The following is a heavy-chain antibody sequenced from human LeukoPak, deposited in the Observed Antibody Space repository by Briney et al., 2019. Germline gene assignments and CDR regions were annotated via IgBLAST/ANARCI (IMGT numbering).Heavy chain of an antibody. D-gene: IGHD3-10*01. CDR1: GYTFRRRY. CDR3: ARDVVYGSGSYYPFLGH. V-gene: IGHV1-2*02. CDR2: INPDNGGT. Sequence: ASLKVSCKASGYTFRRRYMFWVRGAPRPSLEWMGWINPDNGGTKYAQKFQGRVTLTRDTAISTAYMELSSLSSDDTAVYYCARDVVYGSGSYYPFLGHWGQWTLVIVSS. J-gene: IGHJ1*01.